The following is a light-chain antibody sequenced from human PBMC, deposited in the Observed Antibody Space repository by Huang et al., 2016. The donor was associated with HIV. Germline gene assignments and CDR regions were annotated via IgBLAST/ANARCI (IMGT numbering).Light chain of an antibody. CDR3: QKYNSAPYT. CDR1: QGAGNS. Sequence: DIQMTQSPSSLSTSVGDRVTITCRASQGAGNSLAWYQQKPGKVPKLLIYAASTSRSGVPSRFSGSGSGTEFTLTISGLQPEDVATYYCQKYNSAPYTFGQGTRLDIK. V-gene: IGKV1-27*01. CDR2: AAS. J-gene: IGKJ2*01.